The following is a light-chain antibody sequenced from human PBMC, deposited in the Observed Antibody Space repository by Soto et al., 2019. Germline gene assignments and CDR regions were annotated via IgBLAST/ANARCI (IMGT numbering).Light chain of an antibody. CDR3: SSYTGSNLV. CDR2: EVS. CDR1: SSDVGGYNY. V-gene: IGLV2-8*01. J-gene: IGLJ2*01. Sequence: QSALTQPPSASGSPGQSVTISCTATSSDVGGYNYVSWYQQHPGKAPKVMIYEVSNRPSGVPDRFSGSKSGNTASLTVSGLQAEDEADYYCSSYTGSNLVFGGGTKLTVL.